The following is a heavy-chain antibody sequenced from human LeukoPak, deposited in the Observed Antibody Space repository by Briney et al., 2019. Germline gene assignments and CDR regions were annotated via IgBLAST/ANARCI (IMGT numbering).Heavy chain of an antibody. CDR1: GFTFSSYA. Sequence: PGGSLRLSCAASGFTFSSYAMHWVRQAPGKGLEWVAVIPYDGSNKYYSDSVKGRFTISRDNSKNTLYLQMNSLRAEDTAVYYCARDLSSSGLEYFQHWGQGTLVTVSS. D-gene: IGHD6-19*01. V-gene: IGHV3-30-3*01. CDR2: IPYDGSNK. CDR3: ARDLSSSGLEYFQH. J-gene: IGHJ1*01.